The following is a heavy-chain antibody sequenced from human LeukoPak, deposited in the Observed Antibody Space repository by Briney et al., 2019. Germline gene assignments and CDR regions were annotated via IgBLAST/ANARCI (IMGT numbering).Heavy chain of an antibody. CDR3: SKDRGIYQLPAIGWFDP. V-gene: IGHV3-30*18. Sequence: GGSLRLSCAASGLTFSSYGMHWVRQAPGKGLEWVAVISYDGSNKYYADSVKGRFTISRDNSKNTLYLQMNSLRAEDTAVCYCSKDRGIYQLPAIGWFDPWGQGTLVTVSS. J-gene: IGHJ5*02. CDR1: GLTFSSYG. CDR2: ISYDGSNK. D-gene: IGHD2-2*01.